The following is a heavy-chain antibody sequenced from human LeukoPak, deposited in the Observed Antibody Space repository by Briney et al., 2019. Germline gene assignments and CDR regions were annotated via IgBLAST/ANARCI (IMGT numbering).Heavy chain of an antibody. Sequence: GASVKVSCKVSGYTLTELSMHWVRQAPGKGLEWMGGFDPEDGETIYAQKFQGRVTMTEDTSTDTAYMELSSLRSEDTAVYYCATVLAAADAFDIWGQGTMVTVSS. V-gene: IGHV1-24*01. CDR3: ATVLAAADAFDI. CDR2: FDPEDGET. D-gene: IGHD6-13*01. J-gene: IGHJ3*02. CDR1: GYTLTELS.